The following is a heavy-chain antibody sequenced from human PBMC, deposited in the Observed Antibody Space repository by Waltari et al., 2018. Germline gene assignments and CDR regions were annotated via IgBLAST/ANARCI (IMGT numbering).Heavy chain of an antibody. D-gene: IGHD1-26*01. CDR2: IYYSGST. J-gene: IGHJ4*02. CDR1: GGSISSSSYY. CDR3: ARRGPVVGANY. Sequence: QLQLQESGPGLVKPSETLSLTCTVSGGSISSSSYYWGWIRQPPGKGLEWIGSIYYSGSTYYNPSLKSRVTISVDTSKNQFSLKLSSVTAADMAVYYCARRGPVVGANYWGQGTLVTVSS. V-gene: IGHV4-39*01.